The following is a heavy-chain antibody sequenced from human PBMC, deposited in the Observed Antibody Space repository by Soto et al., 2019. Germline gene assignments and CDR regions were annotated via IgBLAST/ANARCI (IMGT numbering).Heavy chain of an antibody. CDR3: ARGNYSNYVYYYMDV. J-gene: IGHJ6*03. CDR1: GFTVSSNY. Sequence: EVQLVESGGGLVQPGGSLRLSCAASGFTVSSNYMSWVRQAPGKGLEWVSVIYSGGSTYYADSVKGRFTISRDNSKNTLYLQMNSPRAEDTAVYYCARGNYSNYVYYYMDVWGKGTTVTVSS. CDR2: IYSGGST. V-gene: IGHV3-66*01. D-gene: IGHD4-4*01.